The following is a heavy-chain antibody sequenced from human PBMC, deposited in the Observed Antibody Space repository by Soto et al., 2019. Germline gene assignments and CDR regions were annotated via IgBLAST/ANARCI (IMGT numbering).Heavy chain of an antibody. CDR2: VSAGGDMT. CDR3: ARGDRCCSGTSAGLYFSGLGV. D-gene: IGHD3-10*02. Sequence: DVQLLESGGHLVQPGGSLRLSCAASGFTFSSYAMSWVRQAPGKGLEWVSSVSAGGDMTYYSDSVKGRFTISRDNSNNAPFLQMNSPGIEGTALKYRARGDRCCSGTSAGLYFSGLGVWGQGTTVTVS. CDR1: GFTFSSYA. V-gene: IGHV3-23*01. J-gene: IGHJ6*02.